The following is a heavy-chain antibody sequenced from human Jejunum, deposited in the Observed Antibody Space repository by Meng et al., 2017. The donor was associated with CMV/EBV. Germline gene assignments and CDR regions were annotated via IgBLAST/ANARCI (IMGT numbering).Heavy chain of an antibody. Sequence: GGTVSVGDDYWAWVGQPPGRGCEWIGTIYSRGDPYYSRSLESRLTISVDPSKNQFSLRLRSVTAADTAVYYCARVTVVAQRFDYWGQGTLVTVSS. CDR2: IYSRGDP. CDR3: ARVTVVAQRFDY. CDR1: GGTVSVGDDY. J-gene: IGHJ4*02. D-gene: IGHD6-25*01. V-gene: IGHV4-39*07.